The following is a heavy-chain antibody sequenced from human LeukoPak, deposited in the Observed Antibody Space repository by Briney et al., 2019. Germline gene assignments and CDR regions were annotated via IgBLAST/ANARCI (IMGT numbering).Heavy chain of an antibody. J-gene: IGHJ4*02. CDR3: ARGIFCSSTSCYVGGPFDY. CDR2: ISAYNGNT. D-gene: IGHD2-2*01. V-gene: IGHV1-18*04. Sequence: ASVKVSCKASGYTFTGYYMHWVRQAPGQGLEWMGWISAYNGNTNYAQKLQGRVTMTTDTSTSTAYMELRSLRSDDTAVYYCARGIFCSSTSCYVGGPFDYWGQGTLVTVSS. CDR1: GYTFTGYY.